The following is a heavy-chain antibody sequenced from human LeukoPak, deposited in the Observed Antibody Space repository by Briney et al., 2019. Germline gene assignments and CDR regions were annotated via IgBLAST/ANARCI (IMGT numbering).Heavy chain of an antibody. CDR2: INSDGDTI. CDR3: ARGQSYMDV. CDR1: GFSFSSTW. J-gene: IGHJ6*03. V-gene: IGHV3-74*01. Sequence: PGGSLRLSCDGSGFSFSSTWMYWVRQVPEKGLVWVSRINSDGDTINYADSVRGRFTVSRDNAKKILYLQMNSLRVEDTAVYYCARGQSYMDVWGKGTTVTVFS.